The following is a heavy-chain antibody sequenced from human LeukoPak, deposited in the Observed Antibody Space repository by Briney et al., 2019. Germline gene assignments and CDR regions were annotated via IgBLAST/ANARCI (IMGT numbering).Heavy chain of an antibody. CDR3: ARDASGSSIGLIDF. Sequence: GGSLRLSCAACEFTFSSYNMHWVRPAPGKGLAWVSYISTCSTYIYYAASLKERFTITRDNAKNSLYLHMDSLRAEYAAVYYCARDASGSSIGLIDFWGQGTLVTVSS. D-gene: IGHD1-26*01. CDR1: EFTFSSYN. CDR2: ISTCSTYI. J-gene: IGHJ4*02. V-gene: IGHV3-21*01.